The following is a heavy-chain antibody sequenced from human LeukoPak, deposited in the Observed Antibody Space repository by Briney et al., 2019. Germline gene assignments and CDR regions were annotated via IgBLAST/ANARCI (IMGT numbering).Heavy chain of an antibody. D-gene: IGHD3-10*01. J-gene: IGHJ4*02. CDR2: ISGSGGST. CDR1: GFTFNNYD. CDR3: AKDYYGSGSYDKFDY. Sequence: GGSLRLSCAASGFTFNNYDMSWVRQAPEKGLEWVSAISGSGGSTYYADSVKGRFTISRDNSKNTLYLQMNSLRAEDTAVYYCAKDYYGSGSYDKFDYWGQGTLVTVSS. V-gene: IGHV3-23*01.